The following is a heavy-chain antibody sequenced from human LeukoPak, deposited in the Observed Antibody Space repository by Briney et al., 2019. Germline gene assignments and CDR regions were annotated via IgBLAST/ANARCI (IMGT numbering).Heavy chain of an antibody. Sequence: SETLSLTCTVSGGSISSSSYYWGWIRQPPGKGLEWIGSIHYSGSTYYNPSLKGRVTISVDMSKNQFSLKLSSVTAADTAVYYCARTSKFRRPGDYDFWSGYYTSWFDPWGQGTLVTVSS. D-gene: IGHD3-3*01. CDR2: IHYSGST. CDR1: GGSISSSSYY. J-gene: IGHJ5*02. CDR3: ARTSKFRRPGDYDFWSGYYTSWFDP. V-gene: IGHV4-39*07.